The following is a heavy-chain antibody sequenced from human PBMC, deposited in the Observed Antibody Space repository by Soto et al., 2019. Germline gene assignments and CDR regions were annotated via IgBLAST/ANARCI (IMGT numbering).Heavy chain of an antibody. CDR1: GGSISSYY. CDR2: IYYSGST. CDR3: ARVVDGSGTYYFDY. D-gene: IGHD3-10*01. J-gene: IGHJ4*02. Sequence: PSETLSLTCTVSGGSISSYYWSWIRQPPGKGLEWIGYIYYSGSTNYNPSLKSRVTISVDTSKNQFSLKLSSVTAADTAVYYCARVVDGSGTYYFDYWGQGTLVTVS. V-gene: IGHV4-59*01.